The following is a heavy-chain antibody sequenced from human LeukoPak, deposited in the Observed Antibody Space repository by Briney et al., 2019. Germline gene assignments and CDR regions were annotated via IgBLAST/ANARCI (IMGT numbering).Heavy chain of an antibody. CDR2: IYSGGST. V-gene: IGHV3-66*01. CDR1: GFTVSSNY. J-gene: IGHJ4*02. Sequence: GGSLRLSCAASGFTVSSNYMSWVRQAPGKGLEWVSVIYSGGSTYYADSVKGRFTISRDNSKNTLYLQMNSLRAEDTAVYYCARVAGGSSTSWGKFDYWGQGTLVTVSS. CDR3: ARVAGGSSTSWGKFDY. D-gene: IGHD2-2*01.